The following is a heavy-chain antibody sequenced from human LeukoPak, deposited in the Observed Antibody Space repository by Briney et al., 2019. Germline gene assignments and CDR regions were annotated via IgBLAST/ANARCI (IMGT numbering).Heavy chain of an antibody. D-gene: IGHD2-15*01. CDR3: ARAKGLVAATPVY. Sequence: ASVKVSCKASGGTFSSYAISWVRQAPGQGLERMGGIIPIFGTANYAQKFQGRVTITTDESTSTAYMELSSLRSEDTAVYYCARAKGLVAATPVYWGQGTLVTVSS. CDR2: IIPIFGTA. J-gene: IGHJ4*02. CDR1: GGTFSSYA. V-gene: IGHV1-69*05.